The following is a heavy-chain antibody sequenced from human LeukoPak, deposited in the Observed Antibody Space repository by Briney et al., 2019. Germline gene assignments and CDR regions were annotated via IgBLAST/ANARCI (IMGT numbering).Heavy chain of an antibody. J-gene: IGHJ4*02. D-gene: IGHD1-1*01. CDR2: IWSDGSNE. V-gene: IGHV3-33*06. CDR1: GFTFSTYG. CDR3: AKDSENGVADY. Sequence: GGSLRLSCAASGFTFSTYGMHWVRQPPGKGLEWVAVIWSDGSNEYYADSVKGRFTISRDNSKNTLYLQMNSLRAEDTAVYYCAKDSENGVADYWGQGTLVAVSS.